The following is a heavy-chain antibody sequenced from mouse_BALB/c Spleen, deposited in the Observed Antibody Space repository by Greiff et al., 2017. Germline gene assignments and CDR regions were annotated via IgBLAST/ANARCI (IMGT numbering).Heavy chain of an antibody. Sequence: EVHLVESGGGLVQPGGSLKLSCAASGFTFSSYTMSWVRQTPEKRLEWVAYISNGGGSTYYPDTVKGRFTISRDNAKNTLYLQMSSLKSEDTAMYYCARGNYGNWGYFDVWGAGTTVTVSS. CDR1: GFTFSSYT. CDR3: ARGNYGNWGYFDV. V-gene: IGHV5-12-2*01. CDR2: ISNGGGST. D-gene: IGHD2-1*01. J-gene: IGHJ1*01.